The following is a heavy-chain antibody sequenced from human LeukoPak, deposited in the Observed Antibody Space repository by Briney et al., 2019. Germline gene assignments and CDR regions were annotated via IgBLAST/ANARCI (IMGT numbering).Heavy chain of an antibody. V-gene: IGHV4-4*07. CDR2: IYTSGST. D-gene: IGHD5-12*01. CDR3: AKHDPISGYDSYVVYY. CDR1: GGSISSYY. J-gene: IGHJ4*02. Sequence: SETLSLTCTVSGGSISSYYWSWIRQPAGKGLEWIGRIYTSGSTNYNPSLKSRVTMSVDTSKNQFSLKLSSVTAADTAVYYCAKHDPISGYDSYVVYYWGQGTLVTVSS.